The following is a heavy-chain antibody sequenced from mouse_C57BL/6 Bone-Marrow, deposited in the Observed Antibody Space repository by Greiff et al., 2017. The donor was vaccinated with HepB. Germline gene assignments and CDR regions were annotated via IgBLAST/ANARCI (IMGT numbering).Heavy chain of an antibody. CDR1: GYSITSGYY. Sequence: EVKLVESGPGLVKPSQSLSLTCSVTGYSITSGYYWNWIRQFPGNKLEWMGYISYDGSNNYNPSLKNRISITRDTSKNQFFLKLNSVTTEDTATYYCASGDGYSYFDYWGQGTTLTVSS. CDR3: ASGDGYSYFDY. V-gene: IGHV3-6*01. D-gene: IGHD2-3*01. CDR2: ISYDGSN. J-gene: IGHJ2*01.